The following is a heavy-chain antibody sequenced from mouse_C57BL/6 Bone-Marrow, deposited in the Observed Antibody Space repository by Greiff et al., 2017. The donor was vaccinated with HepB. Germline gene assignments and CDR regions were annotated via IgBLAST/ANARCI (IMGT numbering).Heavy chain of an antibody. Sequence: EVQLVESGDGLVKPGGSLKFSCAASGFTFSSYAMSWVRQTPEKRLEWVAYISSGGGYIYYADTVKGRFTISRDNARNTLYLQISSLKSEDTAMYYCTRGGDGYYCAYWGQGTLVTVSA. CDR3: TRGGDGYYCAY. J-gene: IGHJ3*01. D-gene: IGHD2-3*01. CDR1: GFTFSSYA. V-gene: IGHV5-9-1*02. CDR2: ISSGGGYI.